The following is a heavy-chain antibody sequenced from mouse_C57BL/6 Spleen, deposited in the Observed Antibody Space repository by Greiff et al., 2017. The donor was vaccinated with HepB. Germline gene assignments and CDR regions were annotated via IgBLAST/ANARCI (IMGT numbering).Heavy chain of an antibody. CDR2: IYPGDGDT. CDR1: GYAFSSSW. D-gene: IGHD1-1*01. CDR3: ARGDYYGSIIAY. J-gene: IGHJ3*01. V-gene: IGHV1-82*01. Sequence: VKLVESGPELVKPGASVKISCKASGYAFSSSWMNWVKQRPGKGLEWIGRIYPGDGDTNYNGKFKGKATLTADKSSSTAYMQLSSLTSEDSAVYFCARGDYYGSIIAYWGQGTLVTVSA.